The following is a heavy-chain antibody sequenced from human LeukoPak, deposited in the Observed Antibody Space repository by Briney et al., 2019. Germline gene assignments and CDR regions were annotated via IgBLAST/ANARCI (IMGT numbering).Heavy chain of an antibody. CDR2: ISYDGSDK. CDR3: ARDRVAVYCSGGNCQSRYYYYDIDV. CDR1: GFTFSTYP. J-gene: IGHJ6*02. D-gene: IGHD2-15*01. V-gene: IGHV3-30*09. Sequence: PGGSLRLSCAASGFTFSTYPMHWVRQAPGKGLERVASISYDGSDKVFPDSVKGRFAISRDNSNNTLYLQMNSLRPEDTAVYFCARDRVAVYCSGGNCQSRYYYYDIDVWGQGTTVTVSS.